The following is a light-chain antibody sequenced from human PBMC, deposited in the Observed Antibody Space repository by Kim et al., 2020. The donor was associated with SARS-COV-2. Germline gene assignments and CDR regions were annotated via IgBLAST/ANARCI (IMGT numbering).Light chain of an antibody. Sequence: PASISCRSSQSLLHSNGYNYLDWYLQKPGQSPQLLIYLGSTRASGVPDRFSGSGSGTDFTLKISRVEAEDVGVYYCMQALQTPRYSFGQGPKLEI. CDR1: QSLLHSNGYNY. CDR3: MQALQTPRYS. J-gene: IGKJ2*03. CDR2: LGS. V-gene: IGKV2-28*01.